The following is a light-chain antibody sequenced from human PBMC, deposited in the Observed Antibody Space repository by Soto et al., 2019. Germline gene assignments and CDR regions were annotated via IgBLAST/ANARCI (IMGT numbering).Light chain of an antibody. Sequence: GLTQPRSAYPSAAHSVTISYNETIRDVGGYNYGAWYQQHPGKVPKLMIYEVSKRPSGVPDRFSGSKSGNTASLTVSGLQAEDEADYYCSSHAGSNNYVFGTGTKVTVL. CDR3: SSHAGSNNYV. V-gene: IGLV2-8*01. CDR2: EVS. J-gene: IGLJ1*01. CDR1: IRDVGGYNY.